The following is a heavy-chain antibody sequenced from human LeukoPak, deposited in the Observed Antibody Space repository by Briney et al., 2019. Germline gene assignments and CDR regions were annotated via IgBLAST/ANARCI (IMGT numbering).Heavy chain of an antibody. CDR3: ARIDYGGKGAFDY. J-gene: IGHJ4*02. V-gene: IGHV3-74*01. CDR1: GFTFSSYW. D-gene: IGHD4-23*01. Sequence: PGGSLRLSCAASGFTFSSYWMHWVRRAPGKGLVWVSRINSDGSSTSYADSVKGRFTISRDNAKNTLYLQMNSLRAEDTAVYYCARIDYGGKGAFDYWGQGTLVTVSS. CDR2: INSDGSST.